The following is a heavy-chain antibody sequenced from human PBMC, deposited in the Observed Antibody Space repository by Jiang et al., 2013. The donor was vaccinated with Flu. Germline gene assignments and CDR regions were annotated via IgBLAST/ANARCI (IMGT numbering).Heavy chain of an antibody. J-gene: IGHJ6*02. CDR2: INPNSDGT. V-gene: IGHV1-2*02. Sequence: SGAEVKKPGASVKVSCKASGYTFTDYYLHWVRQAPGQGLEWMGWINPNSDGTNYAQKFRGRVTMTRDTSINTAYMELSRLRSDDTAMYYCARAKYQLLSSYGMDVWGQGTTVTVSS. CDR3: ARAKYQLLSSYGMDV. CDR1: GYTFTDYY. D-gene: IGHD2-2*01.